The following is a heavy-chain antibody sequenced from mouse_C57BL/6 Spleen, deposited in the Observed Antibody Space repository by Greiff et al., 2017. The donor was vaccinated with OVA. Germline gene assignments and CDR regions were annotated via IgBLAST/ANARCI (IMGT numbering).Heavy chain of an antibody. J-gene: IGHJ4*01. CDR1: GYTFTDYE. V-gene: IGHV1-15*01. Sequence: VQLQQSGAELVRPGASVTLSCKASGYTFTDYEMHWVKQTPVHGLEWIGAIDPETGGTAYNQKFKGKAILTADKSSSTAYMELRSLTSEDSAVYYCTRERNGRGNYAMDYWGQGTSVTVSS. D-gene: IGHD1-1*01. CDR3: TRERNGRGNYAMDY. CDR2: IDPETGGT.